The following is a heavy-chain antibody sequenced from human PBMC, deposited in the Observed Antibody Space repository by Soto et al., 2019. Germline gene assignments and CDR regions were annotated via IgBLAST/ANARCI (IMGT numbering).Heavy chain of an antibody. D-gene: IGHD1-26*01. CDR3: ARLISGY. CDR1: GGSISSSSYY. V-gene: IGHV4-39*01. CDR2: IYYSGST. Sequence: SETLSLTCTVSGGSISSSSYYWGWIRQPPGKGLEWIGSIYYSGSTYYNPSLKSRVTISVDTPKNQFSLKLSSVTAADTAVYYCARLISGYWGQGTLVTVSS. J-gene: IGHJ4*02.